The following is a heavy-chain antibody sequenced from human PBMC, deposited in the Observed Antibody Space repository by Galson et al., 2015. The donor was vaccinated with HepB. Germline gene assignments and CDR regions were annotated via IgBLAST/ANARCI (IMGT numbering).Heavy chain of an antibody. Sequence: SLRLSCAASGFTFSSYSMNWVRQAPGKGLEWVSSISSSSTYIYYTDSVKGRFTISRDNAKSSLFLQMNSLRAEDTAVYYCAKLEGGIYSSPIGYWGQGTLVTVSS. D-gene: IGHD6-19*01. CDR2: ISSSSTYI. V-gene: IGHV3-21*01. CDR1: GFTFSSYS. J-gene: IGHJ4*02. CDR3: AKLEGGIYSSPIGY.